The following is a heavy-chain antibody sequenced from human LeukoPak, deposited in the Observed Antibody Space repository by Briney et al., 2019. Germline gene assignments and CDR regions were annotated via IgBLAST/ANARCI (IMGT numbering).Heavy chain of an antibody. V-gene: IGHV1-18*01. J-gene: IGHJ4*02. CDR1: GYTFTSYG. CDR2: ISAYNGNT. CDR3: ARDANFVYDSSGYYPYDY. D-gene: IGHD3-22*01. Sequence: ASVKVSCKASGYTFTSYGISWVRQAPGQGLEWMGWISAYNGNTNYAQKLQGRVTMTTDTSTSTAYMELRSLRSDDTAVYYCARDANFVYDSSGYYPYDYWGQGTLVTVPS.